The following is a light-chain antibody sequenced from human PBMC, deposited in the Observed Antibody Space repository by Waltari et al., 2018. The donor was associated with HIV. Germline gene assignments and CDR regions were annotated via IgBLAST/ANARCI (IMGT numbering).Light chain of an antibody. J-gene: IGLJ2*01. Sequence: SYVLTQSPSVSVAPGQTARITCGGNNIESKSVHWYQQKAGQAPLLGIYDDIDRPSGIPERFSASNSGNTATLTISGFGAGDEADYFCQVWDSDSDVVVFGGGTKLTVL. V-gene: IGLV3-21*02. CDR3: QVWDSDSDVVV. CDR1: NIESKS. CDR2: DDI.